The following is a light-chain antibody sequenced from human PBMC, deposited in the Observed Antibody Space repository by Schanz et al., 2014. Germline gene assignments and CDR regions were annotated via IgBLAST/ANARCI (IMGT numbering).Light chain of an antibody. Sequence: QSALTQPPSASGSPGQSVTISCTGTSSDVGAYNYVSWYRQHPGKAPKLMIYEGSKRPSGVPDRFSGSKSGNTASLTISGLQAEDEADYYCCSYAGSYAFRVFGGGTKLTV. CDR2: EGS. CDR1: SSDVGAYNY. V-gene: IGLV2-8*01. J-gene: IGLJ3*02. CDR3: CSYAGSYAFRV.